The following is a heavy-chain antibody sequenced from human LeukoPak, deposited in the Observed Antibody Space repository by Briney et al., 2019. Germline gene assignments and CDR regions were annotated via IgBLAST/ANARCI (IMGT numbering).Heavy chain of an antibody. J-gene: IGHJ6*02. CDR3: AASIAAAGGYYYYYYGMDV. CDR2: IIPIFGTA. Sequence: ASVKVSCKASGGTFSSYAISWVRQAPGQGLEWMGGIIPIFGTANYAQKFQGRVTITADESTSTAYMELSSLRSEDTAVYYCAASIAAAGGYYYYYYGMDVWGQGTTVTVSS. D-gene: IGHD6-13*01. CDR1: GGTFSSYA. V-gene: IGHV1-69*13.